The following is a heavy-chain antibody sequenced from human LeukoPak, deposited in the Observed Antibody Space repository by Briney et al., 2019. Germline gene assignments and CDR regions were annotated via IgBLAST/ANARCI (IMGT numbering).Heavy chain of an antibody. J-gene: IGHJ4*02. V-gene: IGHV3-21*01. D-gene: IGHD3-9*01. CDR3: ARGHYDVLAASYKWTPDY. CDR2: ITSGGDYI. CDR1: GFTFNTFN. Sequence: GSLRLSCAASGFTFNTFNMNWVRQAPGKGLEWVSSITSGGDYIYYADSGKGRFTTARDNAKNPLSLQLNSLRVEDTAVYYCARGHYDVLAASYKWTPDYWGQGTLVTVSS.